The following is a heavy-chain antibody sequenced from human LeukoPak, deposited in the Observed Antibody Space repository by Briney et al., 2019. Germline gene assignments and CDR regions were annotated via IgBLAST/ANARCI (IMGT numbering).Heavy chain of an antibody. J-gene: IGHJ4*02. CDR3: AKDAIFDYYDSSGYYVYYFDY. Sequence: PGGSLRLSCAASGFTFSSYAMSWVRQAPGRGLEWVSAISDSGGSTHYADSVKGRFTISRDNSKNTLYLQMNSLRAEDTAVYYCAKDAIFDYYDSSGYYVYYFDYWGQGTLVTVSS. D-gene: IGHD3-22*01. CDR2: ISDSGGST. V-gene: IGHV3-23*01. CDR1: GFTFSSYA.